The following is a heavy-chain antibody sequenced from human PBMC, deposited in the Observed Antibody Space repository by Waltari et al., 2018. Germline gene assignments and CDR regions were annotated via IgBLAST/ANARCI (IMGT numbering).Heavy chain of an antibody. J-gene: IGHJ6*02. D-gene: IGHD6-19*01. CDR1: GGSISSSSYY. V-gene: IGHV4-39*01. CDR3: ARQAYSSGWYIDAGMDV. CDR2: IYYSGST. Sequence: QLQLQASGPGLVKPSETLSLTCTVSGGSISSSSYYWGWLRQPPGKGLEWIGRIYYSGSTYYNPSLKSRVTISVDTSKNQFALKLSSVTAADTAVYYCARQAYSSGWYIDAGMDVWGQGTTVTVSS.